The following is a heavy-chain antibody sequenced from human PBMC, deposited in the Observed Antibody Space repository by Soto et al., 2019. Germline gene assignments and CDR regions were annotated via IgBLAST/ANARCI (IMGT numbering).Heavy chain of an antibody. CDR2: ISYDGSNK. CDR1: GFTFSSYG. Sequence: GSLRLSCAAPGFTFSSYGLHWVRQAPGKGLEWVAVISYDGSNKYYADSVKGRFTISRDNSKNTLYLQMNSLRDEDTAVFYCAKDTSSGGSPLDYWGQGTLVTVSS. V-gene: IGHV3-30*18. J-gene: IGHJ4*02. D-gene: IGHD2-15*01. CDR3: AKDTSSGGSPLDY.